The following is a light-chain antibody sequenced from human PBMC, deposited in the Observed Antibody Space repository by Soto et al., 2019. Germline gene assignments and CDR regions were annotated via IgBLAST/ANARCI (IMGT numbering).Light chain of an antibody. V-gene: IGKV1-5*01. CDR1: QSISKW. Sequence: DIQMTQSPSTLSASIGDRVSITCRASQSISKWLAWHQQKPGKAPKLLIYDASTLQSGVPPRFSGSGSGTEFTLTIRSLQPDEIATYYCQQYSSYSAWTFGEGTKVDI. CDR2: DAS. J-gene: IGKJ1*01. CDR3: QQYSSYSAWT.